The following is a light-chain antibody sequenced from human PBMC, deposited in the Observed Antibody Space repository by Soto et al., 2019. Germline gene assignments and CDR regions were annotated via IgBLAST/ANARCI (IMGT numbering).Light chain of an antibody. V-gene: IGKV1-9*01. CDR2: AAS. J-gene: IGKJ5*01. CDR3: QHLDSYPIT. CDR1: QGISNY. Sequence: DIRLTQSPSFLSASVGDRVTITCRASQGISNYVLWYQQKPGKAPKLLIYAASTLQSGVASRFSGSGSGTEFTLTISSLQPEDFAIYYCQHLDSYPITFGQGTRLEIK.